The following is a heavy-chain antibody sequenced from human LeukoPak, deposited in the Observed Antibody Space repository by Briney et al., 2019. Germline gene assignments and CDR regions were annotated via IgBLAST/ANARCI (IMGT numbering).Heavy chain of an antibody. Sequence: SETLSLTCAVYGGSFSGYYWSWIRQPPGKGLEWIGEINHSGSTNYNPSLKSRVTISVDTSKNQFSLKLSSVTAADTAVYYCARDSKQWLVSIYWGQGTLVTVSS. J-gene: IGHJ4*02. CDR1: GGSFSGYY. D-gene: IGHD6-19*01. CDR3: ARDSKQWLVSIY. V-gene: IGHV4-34*01. CDR2: INHSGST.